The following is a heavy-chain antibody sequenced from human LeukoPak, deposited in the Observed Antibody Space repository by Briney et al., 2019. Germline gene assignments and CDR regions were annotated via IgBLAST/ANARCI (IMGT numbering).Heavy chain of an antibody. CDR3: ARSYSSSSSPYNWFDP. CDR1: GHTFTSYD. J-gene: IGHJ5*02. D-gene: IGHD6-13*01. CDR2: MNPNSGNT. V-gene: IGHV1-8*01. Sequence: ASVKVSCKASGHTFTSYDINWVRQATGQGLEWMGWMNPNSGNTGYAQKFQGRVTMTRNTSISTAYMELSSLRSEDTAVYYCARSYSSSSSPYNWFDPWGQGTLVTVSS.